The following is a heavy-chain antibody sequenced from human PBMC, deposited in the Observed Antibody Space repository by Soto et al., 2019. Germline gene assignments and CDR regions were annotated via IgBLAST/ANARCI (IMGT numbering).Heavy chain of an antibody. CDR3: ARAHDILTGYGAYGMDV. CDR2: IYSGGST. CDR1: GFTVSSNY. D-gene: IGHD3-9*01. J-gene: IGHJ6*02. V-gene: IGHV3-53*01. Sequence: PVVSLRISCAASGFTVSSNYMSWVRQAPGKGLEWVSVIYSGGSTYYADSVKGRFTISRDNSKNTLYLQMNSLRAEDTAVYYCARAHDILTGYGAYGMDVWGQGTTVTVSS.